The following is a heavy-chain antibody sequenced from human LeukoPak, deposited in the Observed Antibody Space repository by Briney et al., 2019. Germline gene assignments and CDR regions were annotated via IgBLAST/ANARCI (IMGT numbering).Heavy chain of an antibody. Sequence: SETLSLTCTVSGGSISSGGYYWSWIRQHPGKGLEWIGYIYYSGSTYYNPSLKSRVTISVDTSKNQFSLKLSSVTAADTAVYYCARGQYNWNYAIYFDYWGQGTLVTVSS. CDR2: IYYSGST. D-gene: IGHD1-7*01. V-gene: IGHV4-31*03. CDR1: GGSISSGGYY. J-gene: IGHJ4*02. CDR3: ARGQYNWNYAIYFDY.